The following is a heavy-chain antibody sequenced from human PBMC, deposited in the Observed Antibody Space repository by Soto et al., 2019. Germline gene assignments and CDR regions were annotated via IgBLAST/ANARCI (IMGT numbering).Heavy chain of an antibody. D-gene: IGHD3-10*01. J-gene: IGHJ4*02. CDR1: GFPFSSYS. CDR2: ISSNGGST. Sequence: PGGSLILSCAASGFPFSSYSMHWVRQAPGKGLEYVSAISSNGGSTYYANSVKGRFTISRDNSKNTLYLQMGSLRAEDMAVYYCTRDSDGSAHCLDYWGQGTLVTVSS. V-gene: IGHV3-64*01. CDR3: TRDSDGSAHCLDY.